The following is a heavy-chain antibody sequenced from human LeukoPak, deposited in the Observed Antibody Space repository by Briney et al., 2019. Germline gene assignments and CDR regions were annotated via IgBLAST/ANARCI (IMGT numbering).Heavy chain of an antibody. D-gene: IGHD2-2*01. V-gene: IGHV1-46*01. CDR2: INPSGGST. CDR3: AREQSVVPAANNWFDP. CDR1: GYTFTSYY. Sequence: ASVKLSCKASGYTFTSYYIHWVRHAPGQGLEWMGIINPSGGSTSYAQKFQGRVNMTRDTSTSSVYMELSSLRSEDTAVYYCAREQSVVPAANNWFDPWGQGTWVTVSS. J-gene: IGHJ5*02.